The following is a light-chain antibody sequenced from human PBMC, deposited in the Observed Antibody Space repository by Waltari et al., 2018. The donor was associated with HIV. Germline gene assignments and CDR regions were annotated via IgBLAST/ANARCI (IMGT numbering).Light chain of an antibody. J-gene: IGLJ2*01. Sequence: QSALTQPPSASGSPGQSATISCTGTTSDVGGYNYVSWYQHHPGNAPKLIIYEVTERPSGVPDRCSGSKSGNTASLTVSGLQAEDEADDYCSSYAGSNKLVFGGGTKLTVV. CDR3: SSYAGSNKLV. V-gene: IGLV2-8*01. CDR1: TSDVGGYNY. CDR2: EVT.